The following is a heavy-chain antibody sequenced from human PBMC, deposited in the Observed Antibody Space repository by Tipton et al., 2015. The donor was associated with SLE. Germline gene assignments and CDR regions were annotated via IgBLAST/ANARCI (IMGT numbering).Heavy chain of an antibody. CDR3: ARGLRADRSSHFDY. CDR2: INHSGSP. CDR1: GGSFSGSY. J-gene: IGHJ4*02. Sequence: TLSLTCGVYGGSFSGSYWSWIRQPPGRGLEWIGEINHSGSPDYNPSLRSRVTISADTSKNQFSLKLSSVTAADTAVYYCARGLRADRSSHFDYWGQGTLATVSS. V-gene: IGHV4-34*01. D-gene: IGHD3-22*01.